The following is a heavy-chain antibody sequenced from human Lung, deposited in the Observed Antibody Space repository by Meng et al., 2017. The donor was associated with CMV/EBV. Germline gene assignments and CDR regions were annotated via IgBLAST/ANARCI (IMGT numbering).Heavy chain of an antibody. J-gene: IGHJ4*02. D-gene: IGHD6-19*01. CDR3: ARAEADTGNFDY. CDR1: GGSISSYY. CDR2: IYTSGTT. Sequence: QVQLQGSGPGLVKPSATLSLPFTVSGGSISSYYWSWIRQSAGKGLEWIGRIYTSGTTIYNPSLKSRLTLSLDTSKNQFSLKLNSVTAADTAVYYCARAEADTGNFDYWGQGTLVTVSS. V-gene: IGHV4-4*07.